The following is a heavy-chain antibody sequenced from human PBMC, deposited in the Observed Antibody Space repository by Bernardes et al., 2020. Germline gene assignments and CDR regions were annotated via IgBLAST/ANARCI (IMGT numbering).Heavy chain of an antibody. CDR3: ASEGASGTTVFDY. V-gene: IGHV1-69*13. CDR1: GGTFSSYA. CDR2: IIPIFGTA. J-gene: IGHJ4*02. Sequence: SMKVSCKASGGTFSSYAISWVRQAPGQGLEWMGGIIPIFGTANYAQKFQGRVTITADESTSTAYMELSSLRSEDTAVYYCASEGASGTTVFDYWGQGTLVTVSS. D-gene: IGHD1-7*01.